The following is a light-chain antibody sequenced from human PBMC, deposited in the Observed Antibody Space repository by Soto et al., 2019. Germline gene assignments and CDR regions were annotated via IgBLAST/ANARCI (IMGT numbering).Light chain of an antibody. CDR2: GAS. J-gene: IGKJ3*01. Sequence: EIVLTQSPGTLSLSPGERATLSCRASQSVSSSYLAWYQQKPGQAPRLLIYGASSRATGIPDRFSGSGSGTDFTLTISRLEPEDFAMYYCQQYGSSPTFGPWTKVDIK. V-gene: IGKV3-20*01. CDR3: QQYGSSPT. CDR1: QSVSSSY.